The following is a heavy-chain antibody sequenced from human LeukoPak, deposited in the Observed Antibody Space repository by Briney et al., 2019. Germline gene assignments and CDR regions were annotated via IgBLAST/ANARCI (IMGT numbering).Heavy chain of an antibody. CDR1: GFTVNSNY. CDR3: AKDRGVVPVGARGHYYYGMDV. V-gene: IGHV3-23*01. D-gene: IGHD2-2*01. J-gene: IGHJ6*02. Sequence: PGGSLRLSCAASGFTVNSNYMSWVRQAPGKGLERVSGISGSGGSTYYADFVKGRFTISRDNPKNTLYLQMNSLRAEDTAVYYCAKDRGVVPVGARGHYYYGMDVWGQGTTVTVSS. CDR2: ISGSGGST.